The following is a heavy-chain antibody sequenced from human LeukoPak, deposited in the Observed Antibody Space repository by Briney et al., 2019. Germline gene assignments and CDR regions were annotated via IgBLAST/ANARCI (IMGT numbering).Heavy chain of an antibody. V-gene: IGHV4-59*01. Sequence: SETLSLTCTVSGGSISSYYWSWIRQPPGKGLEWIGYIYYSGSTNYNPSLKSRVTISVDTSKNQFSLKLSSVTAADTAVYYCARGVGITMARRARQKTYNWFDPWGQGTLVTVSS. CDR3: ARGVGITMARRARQKTYNWFDP. J-gene: IGHJ5*02. D-gene: IGHD3-10*01. CDR1: GGSISSYY. CDR2: IYYSGST.